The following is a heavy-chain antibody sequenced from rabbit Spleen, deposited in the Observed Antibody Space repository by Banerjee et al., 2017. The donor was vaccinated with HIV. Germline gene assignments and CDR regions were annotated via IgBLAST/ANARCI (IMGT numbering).Heavy chain of an antibody. Sequence: QLKESGGGLVQPGGSLKLSCKASGFTLSSYYMNWVRQAPGKGLEWIGYIDPVFGSTYYANWVNDRFTISSHNAQNTLYLQLNSLTAADTAIYFCARDGAGSSYFNLWGQGTLVTVS. V-gene: IGHV1S7*01. D-gene: IGHD8-1*01. CDR2: IDPVFGST. CDR1: GFTLSSYY. J-gene: IGHJ4*01. CDR3: ARDGAGSSYFNL.